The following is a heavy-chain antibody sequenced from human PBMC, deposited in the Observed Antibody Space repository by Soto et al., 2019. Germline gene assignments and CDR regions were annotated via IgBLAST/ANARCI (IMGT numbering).Heavy chain of an antibody. CDR3: ARAGYYYDSSHMGADYYYYYGMDV. J-gene: IGHJ6*02. D-gene: IGHD3-22*01. Sequence: ASVKVSCKASGYTFTSYYMHWVRQAPGQGLEWMGIINPSGGSTSYAQKFQGRVTITADESTSTAYMELSSLRSEDTAVYYCARAGYYYDSSHMGADYYYYYGMDVWGQGTTVTVSS. V-gene: IGHV1-46*01. CDR2: INPSGGST. CDR1: GYTFTSYY.